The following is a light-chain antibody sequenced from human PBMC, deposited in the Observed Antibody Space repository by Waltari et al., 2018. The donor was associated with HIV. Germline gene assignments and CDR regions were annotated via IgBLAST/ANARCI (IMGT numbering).Light chain of an antibody. CDR1: QSISSW. Sequence: DIQMTQSPSTLSASVGDRVTITCRASQSISSWLAWYQQKPGKAPKLLIYKVSSLERGVPSRFSGSGSGTECTLTISSLQPDDFTTYYCQQYNSYSRTFGQGTKLEIK. V-gene: IGKV1-5*03. J-gene: IGKJ2*01. CDR3: QQYNSYSRT. CDR2: KVS.